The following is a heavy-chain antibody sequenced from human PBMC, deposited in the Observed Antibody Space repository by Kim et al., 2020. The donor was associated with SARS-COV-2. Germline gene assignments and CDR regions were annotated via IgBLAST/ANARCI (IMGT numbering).Heavy chain of an antibody. V-gene: IGHV4-59*08. J-gene: IGHJ4*02. Sequence: SETLSLTCTVSGGSISSYYWSWIRQPPGKGLEWIGYIYYSGSTNYNPSLKSRVTISVDTSKNQFSLKLSSVTAADTAVYYCARTTEVRYWAKIDYWGQGTLVTVSS. CDR3: ARTTEVRYWAKIDY. CDR1: GGSISSYY. CDR2: IYYSGST. D-gene: IGHD1-20*01.